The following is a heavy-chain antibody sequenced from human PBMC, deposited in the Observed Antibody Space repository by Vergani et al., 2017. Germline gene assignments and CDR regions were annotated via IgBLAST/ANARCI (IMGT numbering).Heavy chain of an antibody. V-gene: IGHV4-4*07. CDR2: IYTSGST. Sequence: QVQLQESGPGLVKPSETLSLTCTVSGGSISSYYWSWIRQPAGKGLEWIGRIYTSGSTNYNPSLKSRVTISVDTSKNQFSLKLSSVTAADTAVYYCARSYYYDSSGYYKPFDYWGQGTLVTVSS. J-gene: IGHJ4*02. CDR1: GGSISSYY. D-gene: IGHD3-22*01. CDR3: ARSYYYDSSGYYKPFDY.